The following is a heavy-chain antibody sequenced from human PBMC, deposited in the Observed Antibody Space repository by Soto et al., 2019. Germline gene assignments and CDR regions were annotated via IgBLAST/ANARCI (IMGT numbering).Heavy chain of an antibody. J-gene: IGHJ4*02. Sequence: SETLSLTCTVSGGSISTYYWSWIRQPPSKGLEWIGYTHYSGSTNYNPSLKTRVTIPVDMSKNQFSLKLSSVTAADTAVYYCARVHPPYRDGYNYLDSWGQGTLVTVSS. CDR2: THYSGST. V-gene: IGHV4-59*01. CDR3: ARVHPPYRDGYNYLDS. CDR1: GGSISTYY. D-gene: IGHD5-12*01.